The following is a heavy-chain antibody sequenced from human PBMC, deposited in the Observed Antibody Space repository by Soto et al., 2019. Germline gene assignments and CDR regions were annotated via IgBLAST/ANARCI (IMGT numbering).Heavy chain of an antibody. CDR2: IITIFGTA. CDR1: GGTFSSYA. CDR3: AILTKPSISALFACEL. J-gene: IGHJ3*01. D-gene: IGHD6-6*01. V-gene: IGHV1-69*01. Sequence: QVQLVQSGAEVKKPGSSVKVSCKASGGTFSSYAISWLLQAPGQGRDWMGGIITIFGTANYAQKFQGRVTITADESTSTAYMGLSSGRSEDTAVYYCAILTKPSISALFACELWGPGTMVPVSS.